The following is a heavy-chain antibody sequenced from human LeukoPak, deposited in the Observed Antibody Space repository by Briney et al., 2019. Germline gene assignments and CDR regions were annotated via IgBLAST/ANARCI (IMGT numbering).Heavy chain of an antibody. J-gene: IGHJ5*02. Sequence: GASVKVSCKASGGTFSSYAISWVRQAPGQGLEWVGGIIPIFGTANYAQKFQGRVTITTDESTSTAYMELSSLRSEDTAVYYCARGGYSSSWYDGWFDPWGQGTLVTVSS. D-gene: IGHD6-13*01. CDR2: IIPIFGTA. CDR3: ARGGYSSSWYDGWFDP. CDR1: GGTFSSYA. V-gene: IGHV1-69*05.